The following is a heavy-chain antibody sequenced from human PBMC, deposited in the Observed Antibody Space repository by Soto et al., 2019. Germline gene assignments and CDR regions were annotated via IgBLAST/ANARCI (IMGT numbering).Heavy chain of an antibody. CDR1: GFPFDNCA. Sequence: XGSLRLSFAAPGFPFDNCAIIGVRQAPGKGLEWVSTINDEVYRAHYADSAEGRFTISRDNSTSKLDLQMNSLRAEVKAAYYYVSWVASHFDYWGRGTRVTVSS. D-gene: IGHD2-15*01. V-gene: IGHV3-23*01. J-gene: IGHJ4*02. CDR2: INDEVYRA. CDR3: VSWVASHFDY.